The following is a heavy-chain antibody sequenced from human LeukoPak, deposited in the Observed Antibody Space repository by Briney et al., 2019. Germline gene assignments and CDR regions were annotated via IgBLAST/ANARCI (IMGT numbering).Heavy chain of an antibody. CDR1: GYTFTNFG. CDR3: ARGGVVPATVSNGFAP. J-gene: IGHJ5*02. D-gene: IGHD2-2*01. V-gene: IGHV1-18*01. Sequence: ASVKVSCKASGYTFTNFGITWVRQAPGQGLEWMGWISAYNGNTKYAQNLQGRVTITTDTSTSTAYMELRSLISDDTAIYYCARGGVVPATVSNGFAPWGKGTLVTVSS. CDR2: ISAYNGNT.